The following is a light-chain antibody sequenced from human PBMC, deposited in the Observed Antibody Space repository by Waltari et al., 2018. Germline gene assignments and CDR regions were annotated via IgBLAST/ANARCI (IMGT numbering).Light chain of an antibody. CDR2: EYS. CDR3: QVWDSSGDHPV. V-gene: IGLV3-21*03. Sequence: SYVLTQPPSVSVAPGKTAKISCAGQNIRSQTVHWYRQKAGQAPVLVIYEYSVRPSGNPDRISGSDTATLTIARVEAGDEADYFCQVWDSSGDHPVFGGGTRLTVL. J-gene: IGLJ2*01. CDR1: NIRSQT.